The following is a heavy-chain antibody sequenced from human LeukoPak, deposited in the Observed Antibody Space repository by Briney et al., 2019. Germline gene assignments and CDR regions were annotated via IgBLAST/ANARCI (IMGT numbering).Heavy chain of an antibody. Sequence: PGGSLRLSCAASGFPFSSYGMHWVRQAPGKGLEWVSSISSSSSYIYYADSVKGRFTISRDNAKNSLYLQMNSLRAEDTAVYYCARDKARIIDYWGQGTLVTVSS. J-gene: IGHJ4*02. CDR1: GFPFSSYG. D-gene: IGHD1-14*01. CDR2: ISSSSSYI. CDR3: ARDKARIIDY. V-gene: IGHV3-21*01.